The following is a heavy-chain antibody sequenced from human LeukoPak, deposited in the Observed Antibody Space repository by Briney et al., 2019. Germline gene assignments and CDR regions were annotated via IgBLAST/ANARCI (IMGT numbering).Heavy chain of an antibody. CDR3: AISAGITIFGVAVGY. Sequence: SETLSLTCAVSGYSISSGYYWGWIRQPPGKGLEWIGSIYHSGSTYYNPSLKSRVTISVDTSKNQFSLKLSSVTAADTAVYYCAISAGITIFGVAVGYWGQGTLVTVSS. V-gene: IGHV4-38-2*01. CDR1: GYSISSGYY. CDR2: IYHSGST. J-gene: IGHJ4*02. D-gene: IGHD3-3*01.